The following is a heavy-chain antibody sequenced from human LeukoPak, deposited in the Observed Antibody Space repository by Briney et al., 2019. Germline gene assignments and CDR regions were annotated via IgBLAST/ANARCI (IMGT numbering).Heavy chain of an antibody. Sequence: PGGSLRLSCAASGFTFSSYAMSWVRQAPGKGLEWVAFIRYDGNDKFYADSVKGRFTISRDTSKNTLYLQMNSLRTEDTAVYYCAKMGKTENHYGSGRFSYYYYMDGWGKGATVTIYS. J-gene: IGHJ6*03. CDR2: IRYDGNDK. D-gene: IGHD3-10*01. CDR1: GFTFSSYA. V-gene: IGHV3-30*02. CDR3: AKMGKTENHYGSGRFSYYYYMDG.